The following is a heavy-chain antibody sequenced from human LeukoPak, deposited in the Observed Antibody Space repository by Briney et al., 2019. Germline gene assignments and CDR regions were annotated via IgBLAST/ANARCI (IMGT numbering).Heavy chain of an antibody. CDR1: GFTFSSFA. J-gene: IGHJ4*02. Sequence: GGSLRLSCSTSGFTFSSFAMSWVRQAPGKGLEWVSSVSGSGGSTHYADSVRGRFTISRDNSKNTLYLQMNSLRAEDTALYYCAIRGEGDPFDYWGQGTLVTVSS. V-gene: IGHV3-23*01. D-gene: IGHD3-10*01. CDR3: AIRGEGDPFDY. CDR2: VSGSGGST.